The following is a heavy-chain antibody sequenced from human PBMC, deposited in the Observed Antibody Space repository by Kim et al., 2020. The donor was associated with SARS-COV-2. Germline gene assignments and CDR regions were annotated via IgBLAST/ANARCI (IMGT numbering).Heavy chain of an antibody. CDR3: AKSRQQLDTGILVYFDY. CDR2: ICGSGGST. V-gene: IGHV3-23*01. CDR1: GFTFSSYA. D-gene: IGHD6-13*01. J-gene: IGHJ4*02. Sequence: GGSLRLSCAASGFTFSSYAMSWVRQAPGKGLGWVSAICGSGGSTYYADSVKGRCTTSRENSKNTQYLQMNNLIAEDTAVYYCAKSRQQLDTGILVYFDYWGPGTLVTVSS.